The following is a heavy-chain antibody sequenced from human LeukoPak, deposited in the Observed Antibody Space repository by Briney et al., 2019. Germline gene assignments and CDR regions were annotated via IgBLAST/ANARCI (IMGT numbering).Heavy chain of an antibody. CDR3: ARGPYSSSEYFQY. D-gene: IGHD3-22*01. CDR2: ISYDGSNK. CDR1: GFTFSTSA. J-gene: IGHJ1*01. V-gene: IGHV3-30-3*01. Sequence: GRSLRLSCAASGFTFSTSAVHWVRQAPGKGLEWVAVISYDGSNKYSVDSVRGRFTISRDNSQNTLYLQMNSLRVEDTAMYYCARGPYSSSEYFQYWGQGTLVTVSS.